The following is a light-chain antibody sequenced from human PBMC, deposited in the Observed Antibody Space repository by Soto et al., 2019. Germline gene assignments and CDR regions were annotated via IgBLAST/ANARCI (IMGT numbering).Light chain of an antibody. CDR1: SSNIGAGFD. Sequence: QPVLTQPSSVSGAPGQRVTISCTGTSSNIGAGFDVHWYQQFPGIAPKLLIYGNSHRPSGVPDRFSDSKSGTSASLAITGLQAEDEANYFCQSYDSRLSGWVFGGGTKVTVL. V-gene: IGLV1-40*01. CDR3: QSYDSRLSGWV. J-gene: IGLJ3*02. CDR2: GNS.